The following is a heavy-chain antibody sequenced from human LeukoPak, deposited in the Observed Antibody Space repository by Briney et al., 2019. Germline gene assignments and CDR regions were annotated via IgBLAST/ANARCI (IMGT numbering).Heavy chain of an antibody. D-gene: IGHD2-2*01. V-gene: IGHV1-46*01. CDR3: ARVSTDYYYYYYMDV. CDR2: INPSGGST. J-gene: IGHJ6*03. CDR1: GYTFTNYY. Sequence: GASVKVSCKASGYTFTNYYMYWVLQAPGQGLEWMGIINPSGGSTNYAQKFQGRVTVTRDTSTSTVYMEVSSLRSEDTAVYYCARVSTDYYYYYYMDVWGKGTTVTVSS.